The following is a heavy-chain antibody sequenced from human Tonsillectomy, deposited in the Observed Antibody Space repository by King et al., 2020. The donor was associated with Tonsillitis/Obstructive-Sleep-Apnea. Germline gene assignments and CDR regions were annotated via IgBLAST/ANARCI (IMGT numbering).Heavy chain of an antibody. CDR2: IRSKAYGGTT. D-gene: IGHD3-16*01. V-gene: IGHV3-49*04. CDR1: GFTFGDYA. Sequence: VQLVESGGGLVQPGRSLRLSCTASGFTFGDYAMSWVRQAPGKGLEWVGFIRSKAYGGTTEYAASVKGRFTISRDDSKSIAYLQMNSLKTEDTAVYYCTRDPGVAMDGGDFDYLSQGTLVIVSS. CDR3: TRDPGVAMDGGDFDY. J-gene: IGHJ4*02.